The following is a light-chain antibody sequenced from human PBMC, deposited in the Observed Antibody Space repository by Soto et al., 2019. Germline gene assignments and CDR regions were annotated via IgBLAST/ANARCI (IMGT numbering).Light chain of an antibody. CDR1: QGIRND. V-gene: IGKV1-6*01. CDR3: LQDYHYPYT. CDR2: SAS. J-gene: IGKJ2*01. Sequence: AIEMTQSPSSLSASVGDRVTITCRASQGIRNDLGWYQQKPRKAPELLIYSASTLQSGVPSRFSGSGSGTDFTLTISSLQPEDFATYYCLQDYHYPYTFGQGTKVDI.